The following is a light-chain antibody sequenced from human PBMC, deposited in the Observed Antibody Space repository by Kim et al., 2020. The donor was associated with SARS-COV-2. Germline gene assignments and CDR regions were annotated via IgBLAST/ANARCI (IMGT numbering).Light chain of an antibody. J-gene: IGLJ3*02. CDR2: LNSDGSH. V-gene: IGLV4-69*01. Sequence: SVKLTCTLSSGHISYAIAWHQQQPEKGPRYLMKLNSDGSHSKGDGIPDRFSGSSSGAERYLTISSLQSEDEADYYCQTWGTGIWVFGGGTKLTVL. CDR1: SGHISYA. CDR3: QTWGTGIWV.